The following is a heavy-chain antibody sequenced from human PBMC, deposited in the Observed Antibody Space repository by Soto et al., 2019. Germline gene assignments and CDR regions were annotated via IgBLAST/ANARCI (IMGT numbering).Heavy chain of an antibody. CDR1: GGTFRTYA. CDR3: AKEAVAGTPTSYYYYGMDV. J-gene: IGHJ6*02. CDR2: IIPIFGTV. D-gene: IGHD6-19*01. V-gene: IGHV1-69*12. Sequence: QVQLLQSGAEVKKPGSSVRVSCEASGGTFRTYAISWVRQAPGQGLEWMGEIIPIFGTVNYAQKFQGRVTITADESATSVHIDLRSLRFEVTAVYYCAKEAVAGTPTSYYYYGMDVWRQGTTVTVSS.